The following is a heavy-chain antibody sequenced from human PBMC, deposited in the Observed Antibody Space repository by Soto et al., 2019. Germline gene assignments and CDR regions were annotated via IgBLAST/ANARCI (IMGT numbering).Heavy chain of an antibody. CDR1: GGTFSSYT. D-gene: IGHD2-15*01. CDR3: ARDPRDCSGGSCYHRWFDP. J-gene: IGHJ5*02. CDR2: IIPILGIA. V-gene: IGHV1-69*04. Sequence: SVKVSCKASGGTFSSYTISWVRQAPGQGLEWMRRIIPILGIANYAQKFQGRVTITADKSTSTAYMELSSLRSEDTAVYYCARDPRDCSGGSCYHRWFDPWGQGTLVTVSS.